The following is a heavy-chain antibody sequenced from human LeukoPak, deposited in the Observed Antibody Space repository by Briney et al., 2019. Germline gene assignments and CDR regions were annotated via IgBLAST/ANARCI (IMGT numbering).Heavy chain of an antibody. CDR2: MNPNSGNT. Sequence: ASVTLSCKASGYTFTIYDINWVRQAPGQGLEWMGWMNPNSGNTGYAQKFQGRVTMTRNTSKSTAYMELSSLRSEDTAVYYCATELQYSGSYYYWGQGTLVTVSS. D-gene: IGHD1-26*01. V-gene: IGHV1-8*01. CDR1: GYTFTIYD. J-gene: IGHJ4*02. CDR3: ATELQYSGSYYY.